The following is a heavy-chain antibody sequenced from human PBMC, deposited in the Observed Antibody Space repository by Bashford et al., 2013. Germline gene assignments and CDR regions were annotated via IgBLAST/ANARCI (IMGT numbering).Heavy chain of an antibody. D-gene: IGHD3-3*01. J-gene: IGHJ6*02. Sequence: GGSLRLSCAASGFTFSTYWMHWVRQAPGKGLVWVSRINIDGSTTNYADSVKGRFTISRDNAKNTLFLQMNSLRVDDTAIYYCAGAEWYFYGMDVWGPGTTVTVSS. CDR1: GFTFSTYW. CDR2: INIDGSTT. CDR3: AGAEWYFYGMDV. V-gene: IGHV3-74*01.